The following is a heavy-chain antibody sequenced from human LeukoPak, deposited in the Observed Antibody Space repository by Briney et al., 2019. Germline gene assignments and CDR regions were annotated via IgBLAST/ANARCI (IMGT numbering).Heavy chain of an antibody. D-gene: IGHD3-10*01. CDR1: GYTFTNYG. CDR3: AREKPWGYGSGSDGMDV. V-gene: IGHV1-18*04. J-gene: IGHJ6*04. CDR2: ISAYNGYT. Sequence: ASVKVSCKASGYTFTNYGMTWVRQAPGQGVEWMGWISAYNGYTNYAQKFQGRVTMPTDTSTSTAYMELRSLRSDDTAVYYCAREKPWGYGSGSDGMDVWGKGTTVTVSS.